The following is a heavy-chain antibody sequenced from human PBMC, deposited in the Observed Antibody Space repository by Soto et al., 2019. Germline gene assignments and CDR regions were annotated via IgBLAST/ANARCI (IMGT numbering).Heavy chain of an antibody. Sequence: QITLNESGPTVVRPTETLTLTCRFSGFSLTTSGVGVGWIRQSPGKAPEWLALIYWDDDKRYSASLKSRLTITKDISKNQVVLTVSHLDPTDTATYYCAHRVLRAVFGLVTTTAIYFDFWGQGTPVAVSS. J-gene: IGHJ4*02. D-gene: IGHD3-3*01. V-gene: IGHV2-5*02. CDR2: IYWDDDK. CDR1: GFSLTTSGVG. CDR3: AHRVLRAVFGLVTTTAIYFDF.